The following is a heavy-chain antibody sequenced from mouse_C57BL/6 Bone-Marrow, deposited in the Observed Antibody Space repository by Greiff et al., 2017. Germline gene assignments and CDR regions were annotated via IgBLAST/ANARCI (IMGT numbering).Heavy chain of an antibody. CDR3: SRDRASKGWAMDY. Sequence: DVMLVESEGGLVQPGSSMKLSCTASGFTFSDYYMAWVRQVPETGLEWVANITYDGSSTYYLDSLKSRFIISRYNAKHILYLQMRILMSEDTATYYCSRDRASKGWAMDYWGQGTSVTVSS. J-gene: IGHJ4*01. D-gene: IGHD3-3*01. V-gene: IGHV5-16*01. CDR2: ITYDGSST. CDR1: GFTFSDYY.